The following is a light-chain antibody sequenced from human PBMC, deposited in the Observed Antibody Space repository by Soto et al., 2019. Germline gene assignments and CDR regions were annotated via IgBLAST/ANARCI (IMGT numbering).Light chain of an antibody. CDR1: QNVNSC. CDR2: KAS. CDR3: QQYNNYSGT. Sequence: DIPMTQSPSTLSASVGDRVTITCRASQNVNSCLAWYQQKPGKAPKLLIYKASNLENGVPSRFSGSGSGTEFTLTISGLQPDDFATYYCQQYNNYSGTFGQGTKVEIK. V-gene: IGKV1-5*03. J-gene: IGKJ1*01.